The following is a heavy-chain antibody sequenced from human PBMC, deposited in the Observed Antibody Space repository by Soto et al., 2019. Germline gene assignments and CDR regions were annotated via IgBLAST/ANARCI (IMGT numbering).Heavy chain of an antibody. V-gene: IGHV3-66*01. J-gene: IGHJ4*02. CDR3: ARGEED. Sequence: GGALRLSCAASGFTVSSSDMTWVRQAPGKGLECVSTIYSGGGTNYADSVKGRFTISRDNSKNTVLLQMNSLRAEDTAVYYCARGEEDWGQGTLVTVSS. CDR2: IYSGGGT. CDR1: GFTVSSSD.